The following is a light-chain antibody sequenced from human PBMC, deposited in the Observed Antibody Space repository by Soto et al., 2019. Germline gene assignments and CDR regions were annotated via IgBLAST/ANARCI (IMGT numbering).Light chain of an antibody. CDR3: SSYAGSNKSLV. Sequence: QPVLTQPPSASGSPGQSVTISCTGTSSDVGGYNYVSWYQQHPGKAPKLMIYEVSKRPSGVPDRFSGSKSGNTASLTASGLQAEDEADYYCSSYAGSNKSLVFGKGTKVT. V-gene: IGLV2-8*01. J-gene: IGLJ1*01. CDR1: SSDVGGYNY. CDR2: EVS.